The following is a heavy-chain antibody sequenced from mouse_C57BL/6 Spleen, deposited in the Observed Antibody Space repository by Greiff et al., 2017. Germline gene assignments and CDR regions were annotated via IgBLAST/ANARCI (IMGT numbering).Heavy chain of an antibody. D-gene: IGHD3-3*01. CDR2: ISSGSSTI. CDR3: ARGRDGNFDY. CDR1: GFTFSDYG. Sequence: EVQLQQSGGGLVKPGGSLKLSCAASGFTFSDYGMHWVRQAPEKGLEWVAYISSGSSTIYYADTVKGRFTISRDNAKNTLFLQMTSLRSEDTAMYYCARGRDGNFDYWGQGTTLTVSS. J-gene: IGHJ2*01. V-gene: IGHV5-17*01.